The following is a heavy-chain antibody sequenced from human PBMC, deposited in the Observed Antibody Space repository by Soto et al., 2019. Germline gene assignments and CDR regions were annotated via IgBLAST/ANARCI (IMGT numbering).Heavy chain of an antibody. V-gene: IGHV4-34*01. D-gene: IGHD4-4*01. CDR3: ARGYSYYYYGMDV. Sequence: QVQLQQWGAGLLKHSETLSLTCAVYGGSFSGYYWSWIRQPPGKGLEWIGEINHSGSTNYNPSLKSRVTISVDTSKNQFSLKLSSVTAADTAVYYCARGYSYYYYGMDVWGQGTTVTVSS. CDR2: INHSGST. CDR1: GGSFSGYY. J-gene: IGHJ6*01.